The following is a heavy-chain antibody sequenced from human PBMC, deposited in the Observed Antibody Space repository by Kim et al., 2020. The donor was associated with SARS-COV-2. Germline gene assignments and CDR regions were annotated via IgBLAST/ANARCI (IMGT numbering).Heavy chain of an antibody. Sequence: SETLSLTCAVYGGSFSGYYWSWIRQPPGKGLEWIGEINHSGSTNYNPSLKSRVTISVDTSKNQFSLKLSSVTAADTAVYYCARVKRGGSPRYYYYYGMDVWGQGTTVTVSS. J-gene: IGHJ6*02. D-gene: IGHD3-10*01. CDR3: ARVKRGGSPRYYYYYGMDV. CDR1: GGSFSGYY. V-gene: IGHV4-34*01. CDR2: INHSGST.